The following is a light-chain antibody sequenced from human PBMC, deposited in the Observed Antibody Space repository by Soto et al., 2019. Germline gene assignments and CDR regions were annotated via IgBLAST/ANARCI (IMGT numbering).Light chain of an antibody. Sequence: SVLPQPASVSGSPGQSITISCTGTSSDVGGYIYVSWYQQHPGKAPKLMIYDVTSRPSGVSYRFSGSKSGNTASLTISGLQAEDEADYYFSLYTTSSSDVFGIGTKVTVL. CDR3: SLYTTSSSDV. CDR1: SSDVGGYIY. J-gene: IGLJ1*01. V-gene: IGLV2-14*01. CDR2: DVT.